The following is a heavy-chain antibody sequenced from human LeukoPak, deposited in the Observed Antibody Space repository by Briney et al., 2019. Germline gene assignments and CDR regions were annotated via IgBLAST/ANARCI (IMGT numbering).Heavy chain of an antibody. J-gene: IGHJ4*02. CDR1: GFTFSTYS. CDR3: ARDLNWGFDY. V-gene: IGHV3-48*01. Sequence: GGSLRLSCAASGFTFSTYSMNWVRQAPGKGLEWVSYITSSRSSISYADSVKGRLTISRDNAKNSLYLQMDSLRAEDTAVYYCARDLNWGFDYWGQGILVTVSS. CDR2: ITSSRSSI. D-gene: IGHD7-27*01.